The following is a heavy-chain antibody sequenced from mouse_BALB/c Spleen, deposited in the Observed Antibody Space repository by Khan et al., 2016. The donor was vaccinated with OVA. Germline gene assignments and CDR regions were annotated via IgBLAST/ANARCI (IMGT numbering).Heavy chain of an antibody. CDR3: ARHGSSCWFAY. J-gene: IGHJ3*01. CDR1: GYSFTTYY. V-gene: IGHV1S135*01. CDR2: IDPFNDDT. D-gene: IGHD1-1*01. Sequence: VQLQQSGPELMKPGASVKISCKASGYSFTTYYIHWVKQSHGKSLEWIGYIDPFNDDTNYNQKFKGKATLTVDKSSSTAYMHLSSLTSEDSAVYYCARHGSSCWFAYWGQGTLVTVSA.